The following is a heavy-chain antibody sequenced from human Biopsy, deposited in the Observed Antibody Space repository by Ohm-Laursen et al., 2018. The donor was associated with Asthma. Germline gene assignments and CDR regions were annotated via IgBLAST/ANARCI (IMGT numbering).Heavy chain of an antibody. D-gene: IGHD2-21*01. CDR3: ARGGGAHSQH. V-gene: IGHV1-69*13. CDR2: LIPVLGTA. CDR1: GDSLGSFINYA. Sequence: ASVKVSCKASGDSLGSFINYAISWVRQAPRQGLEWMGGLIPVLGTANYAQKFQGRVTITADESTSTAYMELSSLRSEDTAVYYCARGGGAHSQHWGQGTLVTVSS. J-gene: IGHJ1*01.